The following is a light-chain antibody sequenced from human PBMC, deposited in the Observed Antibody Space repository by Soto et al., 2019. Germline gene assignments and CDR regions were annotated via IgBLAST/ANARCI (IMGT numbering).Light chain of an antibody. CDR1: QSVSNNY. J-gene: IGKJ1*01. CDR3: QQYGSSGT. V-gene: IGKV3-20*01. CDR2: GAS. Sequence: EIVLTQSPGTLSLSPGARDPLSCRASQSVSNNYLAWYQQKPGQAPRLLIYGASNRATGIPDRFSGSGSGTDFTLTISRLEPEDFAVYYCQQYGSSGTFGQGTKVDIK.